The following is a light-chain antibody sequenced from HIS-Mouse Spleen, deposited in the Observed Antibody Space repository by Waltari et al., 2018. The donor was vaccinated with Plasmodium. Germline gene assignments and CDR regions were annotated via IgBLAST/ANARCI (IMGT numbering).Light chain of an antibody. CDR3: QQRSNWPSLT. V-gene: IGKV3-11*01. CDR2: DAS. J-gene: IGKJ4*01. CDR1: QSVSSD. Sequence: EIVLTQSPATLSLSPGERATLSCRASQSVSSDLAWYQQKPGQAPRLLIYDASNRATGIPARCSGSGSGTDFTLTISSLEPEDFAVYYCQQRSNWPSLTFGGGTKVEIK.